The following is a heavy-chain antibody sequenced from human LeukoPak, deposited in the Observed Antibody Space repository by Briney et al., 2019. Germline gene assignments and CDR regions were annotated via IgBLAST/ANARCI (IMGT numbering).Heavy chain of an antibody. J-gene: IGHJ3*02. D-gene: IGHD3-3*01. CDR2: IYYSGST. CDR3: ARDSLTLTYYDFWSGYYTDAFDT. Sequence: PSETLSLTCTVSGGSVSSGSYYWSWIRQPPGKGLEWIGYIYYSGSTNYNPSLKSRVTISVDTSKNQFSLKLSSVTAADTAVYYCARDSLTLTYYDFWSGYYTDAFDTWGQGTMVTVSS. V-gene: IGHV4-61*01. CDR1: GGSVSSGSYY.